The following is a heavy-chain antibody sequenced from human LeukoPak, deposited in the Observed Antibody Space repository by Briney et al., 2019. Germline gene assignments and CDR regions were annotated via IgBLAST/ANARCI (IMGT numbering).Heavy chain of an antibody. CDR1: GDTLTGYC. CDR2: INPNSGGT. Sequence: ASVKVSCKFSGDTLTGYCMDWVRQAPGQGLEWMGWINPNSGGTNYAQKFQGRVTMTRDTSISTAYMELSRLRSDDTAVYYCARDQGWLRYYYYYGMDYWGQGTTVTVSS. J-gene: IGHJ6*02. D-gene: IGHD5-12*01. CDR3: ARDQGWLRYYYYYGMDY. V-gene: IGHV1-2*02.